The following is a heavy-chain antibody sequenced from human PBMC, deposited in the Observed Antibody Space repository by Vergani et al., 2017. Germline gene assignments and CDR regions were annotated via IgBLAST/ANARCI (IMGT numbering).Heavy chain of an antibody. Sequence: EVQLLESGGGLLQPGGSLRLSCAASGFTFSSYAMSWVRQAPGKGLEWVSLTGGSGVHTYYADSVKGRFTISRDNSKNTLYLQMNNLRAADTAVYYCARSGYCAHGVCYMTYYYYMDVWGKGTAVTVSS. CDR3: ARSGYCAHGVCYMTYYYYMDV. CDR2: TGGSGVHT. CDR1: GFTFSSYA. V-gene: IGHV3-23*01. D-gene: IGHD2-8*01. J-gene: IGHJ6*03.